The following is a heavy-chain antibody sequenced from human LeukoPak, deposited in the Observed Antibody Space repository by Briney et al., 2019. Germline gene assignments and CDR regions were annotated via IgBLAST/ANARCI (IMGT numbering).Heavy chain of an antibody. CDR3: ARDTYYDSSHDAFDI. CDR2: ISSSSYI. CDR1: GFTFSSYS. D-gene: IGHD3-22*01. V-gene: IGHV3-21*01. Sequence: GGSLRLSCAASGFTFSSYSMNWVRQAPGKGLEWVSSISSSSYIYYADSVKGRFTISRDNAKNSLYLQMNSLRAEDTAVYYCARDTYYDSSHDAFDIWGQGTMVTVSS. J-gene: IGHJ3*02.